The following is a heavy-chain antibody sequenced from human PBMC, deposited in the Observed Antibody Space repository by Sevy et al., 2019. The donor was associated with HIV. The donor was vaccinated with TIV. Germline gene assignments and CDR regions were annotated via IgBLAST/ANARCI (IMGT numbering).Heavy chain of an antibody. CDR3: ARDRYSSGLYYFDY. D-gene: IGHD6-19*01. CDR1: GFTFSSYW. CDR2: IKQDGSQK. Sequence: GGSLRLSCAASGFTFSSYWMNWVRQAPGKGLEWVANIKQDGSQKYYVHSVKGRFTISRDNAKNSLYLQMNSLRGEDTAVYYCARDRYSSGLYYFDYWGHGTLVTVSS. J-gene: IGHJ4*01. V-gene: IGHV3-7*01.